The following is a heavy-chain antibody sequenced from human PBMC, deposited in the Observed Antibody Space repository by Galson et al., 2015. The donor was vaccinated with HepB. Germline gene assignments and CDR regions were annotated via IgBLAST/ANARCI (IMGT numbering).Heavy chain of an antibody. J-gene: IGHJ4*02. CDR2: IRSKTTNYAT. V-gene: IGHV3-73*01. CDR1: GFNFGGSA. Sequence: LRLSCAGSGFNFGGSATDWVRQPSGKGPEWIGRIRSKTTNYATLYSPSLKGTFIISRDDSKNMAYLHMTNMKIEDTAVYFCCRLGDLSGFSSKWGQGTLVTVSS. D-gene: IGHD1-26*01. CDR3: CRLGDLSGFSSK.